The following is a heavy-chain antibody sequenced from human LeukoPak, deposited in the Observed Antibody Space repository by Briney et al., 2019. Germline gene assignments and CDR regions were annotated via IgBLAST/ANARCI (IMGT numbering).Heavy chain of an antibody. J-gene: IGHJ3*02. Sequence: SETLSLTCAVYGGSFSGYYWSWIRQPPGKGLGWIGEINHSGSTNYNPSLKSRVTISVDTSKNQFSLKLSSVTAADTAVYYCARGPPSVVPAASGRDAFDIWGQGTMVTVSS. D-gene: IGHD2-2*01. CDR2: INHSGST. CDR3: ARGPPSVVPAASGRDAFDI. V-gene: IGHV4-34*01. CDR1: GGSFSGYY.